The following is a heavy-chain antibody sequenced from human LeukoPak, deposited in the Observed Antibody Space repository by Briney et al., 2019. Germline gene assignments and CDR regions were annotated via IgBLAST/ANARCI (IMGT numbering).Heavy chain of an antibody. CDR2: IIPIFGTA. CDR3: ARGRYSSSWYPWFDP. CDR1: GGTFSSYA. J-gene: IGHJ5*02. Sequence: ASVKVSCKASGGTFSSYAISWVGQAPGQGLEWMGGIIPIFGTANYAQRFQGRVTITADESTSTAYMELSSLRSEDTAVYYCARGRYSSSWYPWFDPWGQGTLVTVSS. V-gene: IGHV1-69*13. D-gene: IGHD6-13*01.